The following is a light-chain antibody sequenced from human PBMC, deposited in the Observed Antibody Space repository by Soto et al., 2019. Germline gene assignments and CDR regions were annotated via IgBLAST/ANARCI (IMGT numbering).Light chain of an antibody. CDR3: QQRSYPFT. J-gene: IGKJ3*01. Sequence: EIVLTQSPATLSLSPGERATLSCRASQNVRTYLAWYQQKPGQAPRLLIYDASNRETGIPANFTGSGSGTPFTLIISSVEHDDVAVYYCQQRSYPFTFGPGTIVDIK. CDR2: DAS. V-gene: IGKV3-11*01. CDR1: QNVRTY.